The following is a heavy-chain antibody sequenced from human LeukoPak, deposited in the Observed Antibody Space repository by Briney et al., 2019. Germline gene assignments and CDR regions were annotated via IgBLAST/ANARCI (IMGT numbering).Heavy chain of an antibody. Sequence: GGSLRLSCAASGFTFSSYNVNWVRQAPGKGLEWVSYISPGSSTIYYADSVKGRFTISRDNAKNSLYLQMNSLRDEDTAVYYCARSKQLDYWGQGTLVTVSS. CDR2: ISPGSSTI. CDR3: ARSKQLDY. V-gene: IGHV3-48*02. J-gene: IGHJ4*02. D-gene: IGHD6-13*01. CDR1: GFTFSSYN.